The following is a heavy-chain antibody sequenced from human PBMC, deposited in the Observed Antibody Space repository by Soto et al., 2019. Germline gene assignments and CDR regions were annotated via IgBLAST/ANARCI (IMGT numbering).Heavy chain of an antibody. D-gene: IGHD6-13*01. CDR2: INQDGNEK. CDR1: GFTFNNFW. V-gene: IGHV3-7*01. Sequence: GGSLRLSCAASGFTFNNFWMSWVRQAPGRGLESVANINQDGNEKYYVDSVKGRFTISRDNTKNSLYLQVNSLRAEDTAIYYCARDWYRAFDMWGQGTMVT. J-gene: IGHJ3*02. CDR3: ARDWYRAFDM.